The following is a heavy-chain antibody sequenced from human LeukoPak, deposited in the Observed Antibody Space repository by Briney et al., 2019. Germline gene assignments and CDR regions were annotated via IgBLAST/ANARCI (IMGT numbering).Heavy chain of an antibody. CDR3: ARDNDYYYYGMDV. CDR1: GFTFSDYF. J-gene: IGHJ6*02. V-gene: IGHV3-11*01. Sequence: GGSLRLSCAASGFTFSDYFMSWIRQAPGKGLEWVSYISTGGSTIYYADSVKGRFTISRDNAKNSLYLQMDSLRAEDTAVYFCARDNDYYYYGMDVWGRGTTVTVSS. CDR2: ISTGGSTI.